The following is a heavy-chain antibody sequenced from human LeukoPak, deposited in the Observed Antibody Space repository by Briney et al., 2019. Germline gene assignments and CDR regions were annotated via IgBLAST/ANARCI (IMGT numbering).Heavy chain of an antibody. CDR1: GGSISSSSYY. D-gene: IGHD2-15*01. V-gene: IGHV4-39*01. J-gene: IGHJ5*02. CDR3: ARHIVVVVAAAFDP. CDR2: IYYSGST. Sequence: SETLSLTCTVSGGSISSSSYYWGWIRQPPGKGLEWTGSIYYSGSTYYNPSLKSRVTISVDTSKNQFSLKLSSVTAADTAVYYCARHIVVVVAAAFDPWGQGTLVTVPS.